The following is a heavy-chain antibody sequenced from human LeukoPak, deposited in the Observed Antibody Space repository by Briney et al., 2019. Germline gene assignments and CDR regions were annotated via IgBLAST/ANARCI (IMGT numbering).Heavy chain of an antibody. D-gene: IGHD3-3*01. CDR3: AGHEVRFLEWPYYYYMDV. Sequence: GGSLRLSCAASGFTLSSYSMNWVRQAPGKGLEWVSSISSSSSYIYYADSVKGRFTISRDNAKNSLYLQMNSLRAEDTAVYYCAGHEVRFLEWPYYYYMDVWGKGTTVTVYS. J-gene: IGHJ6*03. CDR2: ISSSSSYI. CDR1: GFTLSSYS. V-gene: IGHV3-21*01.